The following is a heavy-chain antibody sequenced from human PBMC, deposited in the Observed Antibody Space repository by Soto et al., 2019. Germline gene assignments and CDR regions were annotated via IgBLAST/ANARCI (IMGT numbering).Heavy chain of an antibody. D-gene: IGHD2-15*01. CDR1: GYTFTSYG. Sequence: ASVKVSCKASGYTFTSYGISWVRQAPGQGLEWMGWISAYNGNTNYAQKLQGRVTMTTDTSTSTAYMELRSLRSDDTAVYYCARVTDIVVVVAAAKTFDYWGQGTLVTVSS. J-gene: IGHJ4*02. CDR3: ARVTDIVVVVAAAKTFDY. CDR2: ISAYNGNT. V-gene: IGHV1-18*01.